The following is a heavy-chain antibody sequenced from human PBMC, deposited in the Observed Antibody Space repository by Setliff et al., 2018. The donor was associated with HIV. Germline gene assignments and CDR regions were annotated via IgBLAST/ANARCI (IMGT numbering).Heavy chain of an antibody. CDR1: GYTFTSYG. V-gene: IGHV1-18*04. J-gene: IGHJ4*02. Sequence: GASVKVSCKTSGYTFTSYGMNWIRQAPGQGLEWMGWTYLGATNYAQRFRDRFTVTTDTSTSTAYMELRGLSPDDTALYFCATGGGQSFDYWGQGKLVTVSS. CDR2: TYLGAT. D-gene: IGHD1-26*01. CDR3: ATGGGQSFDY.